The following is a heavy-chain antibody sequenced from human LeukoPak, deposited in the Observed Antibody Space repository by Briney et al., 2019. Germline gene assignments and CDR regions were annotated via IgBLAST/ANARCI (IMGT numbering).Heavy chain of an antibody. Sequence: GGSLRLSCAASGFTFSAYAMAWVRQAPGKGLEWVGFIRSKAYGETADYAASVKGRFTISRDDSKAIAYLQMNSLKTEDTAVYHCTRDRGAYNLYDYWGQGTLVTVSS. CDR1: GFTFSAYA. J-gene: IGHJ4*02. CDR2: IRSKAYGETA. CDR3: TRDRGAYNLYDY. D-gene: IGHD1-1*01. V-gene: IGHV3-49*04.